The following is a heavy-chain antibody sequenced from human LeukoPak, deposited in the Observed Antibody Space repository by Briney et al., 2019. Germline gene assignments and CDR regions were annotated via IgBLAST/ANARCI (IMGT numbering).Heavy chain of an antibody. J-gene: IGHJ4*02. CDR3: AKGATSGSYYPRYFDY. CDR1: GFTSSDYA. V-gene: IGHV3-23*01. D-gene: IGHD1-26*01. CDR2: ISGSGGST. Sequence: QPGGSLRLSCAASGFTSSDYAVSWVRQAPGKGLEWVSAISGSGGSTYYADSVKGRFTISRDNSKNTVYLQMNSLRAEDTAVYSCAKGATSGSYYPRYFDYWGQGTLVTVSS.